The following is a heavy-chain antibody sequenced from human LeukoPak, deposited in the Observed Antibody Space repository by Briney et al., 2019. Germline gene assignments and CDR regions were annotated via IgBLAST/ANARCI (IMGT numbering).Heavy chain of an antibody. CDR3: ALDYYDSSGYYRN. CDR1: GFTFSSYS. D-gene: IGHD3-22*01. V-gene: IGHV3-21*01. CDR2: ISSSSSYI. Sequence: VGSLRLSCAASGFTFSSYSMNWVRQAPGKGLEWVLSISSSSSYIYYADSVKGRFTISRDNAKNSLYLQMNSLRAEDTAVYYCALDYYDSSGYYRNWGQGTMVTVSS. J-gene: IGHJ3*01.